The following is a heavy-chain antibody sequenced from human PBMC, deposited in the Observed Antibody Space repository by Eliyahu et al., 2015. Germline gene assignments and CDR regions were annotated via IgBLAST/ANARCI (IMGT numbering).Heavy chain of an antibody. CDR2: INHSGST. CDR3: ARAGRGRYVWGSYRSDPSFDP. V-gene: IGHV4-34*01. D-gene: IGHD3-16*02. Sequence: GLEWIGEINHSGSTNYNPSLKSRVTISVDTSKNQFSLKLSSVTAADTAVYYCARAGRGRYVWGSYRSDPSFDPWGQGTLVTVSS. J-gene: IGHJ5*02.